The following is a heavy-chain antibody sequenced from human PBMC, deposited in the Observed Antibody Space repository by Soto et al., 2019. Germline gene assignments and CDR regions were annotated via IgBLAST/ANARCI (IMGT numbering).Heavy chain of an antibody. V-gene: IGHV1-18*01. Sequence: ASVKVSCKASGYTFTSYGISWVRQAPGQGLEWMGWISAYNGNTNYAQKLQGRVTMTTDTSTSPAFMELRSLRSDDTAVYYWARVGDCGGDCYFDYWGQGTLVTVSS. CDR1: GYTFTSYG. D-gene: IGHD2-21*02. CDR3: ARVGDCGGDCYFDY. J-gene: IGHJ4*02. CDR2: ISAYNGNT.